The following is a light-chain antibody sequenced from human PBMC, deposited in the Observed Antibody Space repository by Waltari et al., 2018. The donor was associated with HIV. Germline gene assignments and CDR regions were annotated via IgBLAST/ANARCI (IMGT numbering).Light chain of an antibody. CDR3: QEYDTWPPGYT. J-gene: IGKJ2*01. Sequence: IVLTQSPGTLSLSPGERATLSCRTGQSVSSSYLAWYQQKPGQAPRLLIYATATRATGIPDRFSGSGSGTEFTLTISSLQSEDFAVYYCQEYDTWPPGYTFGQGTKLEIK. CDR2: ATA. V-gene: IGKV3-20*01. CDR1: QSVSSSY.